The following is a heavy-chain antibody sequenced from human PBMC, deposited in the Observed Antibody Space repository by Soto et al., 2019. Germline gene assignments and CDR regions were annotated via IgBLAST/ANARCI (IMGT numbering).Heavy chain of an antibody. CDR2: ISAYNGNT. CDR1: GYTFTSYG. CDR3: AKDLRPTYYYDSSGYYYPDY. J-gene: IGHJ4*02. Sequence: QVQLVQSGAEVKKPGASVKVSCKASGYTFTSYGISWVRQAPGQGLEWMGWISAYNGNTNYAQKPQXRVTMTTETSXXTXYXVLRSLRSDDTAVYYCAKDLRPTYYYDSSGYYYPDYWGQGTLVTVSS. V-gene: IGHV1-18*01. D-gene: IGHD3-22*01.